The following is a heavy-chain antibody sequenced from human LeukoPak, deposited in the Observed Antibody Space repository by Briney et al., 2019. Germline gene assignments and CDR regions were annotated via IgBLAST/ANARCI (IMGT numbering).Heavy chain of an antibody. Sequence: GGSLRLSCAASGLTFSNYWMDWVRQAPGKGLEGVANIKQDGSEKNYVDSVKVRFIISRDNAKNSLYLRMNTLRADDPAVYYCARDPNRHDSYDSSGYCDYWGQGTLVTVSS. J-gene: IGHJ4*02. CDR2: IKQDGSEK. CDR3: ARDPNRHDSYDSSGYCDY. V-gene: IGHV3-7*03. CDR1: GLTFSNYW. D-gene: IGHD3-22*01.